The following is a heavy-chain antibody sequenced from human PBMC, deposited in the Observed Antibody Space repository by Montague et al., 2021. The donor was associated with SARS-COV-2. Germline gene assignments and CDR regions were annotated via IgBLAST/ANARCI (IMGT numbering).Heavy chain of an antibody. V-gene: IGHV4-34*01. Sequence: TNYNQSLRSRNTILVDTSKNQFSLKLSSVTAADTAVYYCARIGDGYNAPSGYWGHGTLVSCSS. CDR2: T. CDR3: ARIGDGYNAPSGY. D-gene: IGHD5-24*01. J-gene: IGHJ4*01.